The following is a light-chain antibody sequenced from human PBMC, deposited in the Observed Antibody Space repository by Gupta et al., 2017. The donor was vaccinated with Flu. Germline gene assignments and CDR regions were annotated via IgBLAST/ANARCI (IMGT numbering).Light chain of an antibody. CDR2: GKD. CDR3: NGRDSRGSNHVV. V-gene: IGLV3-19*01. CDR1: SLRSYN. Sequence: TVRITCQGDSLRSYNASWYQQKPGQAPGLVFYGKDNRRSGSPDRFSVSRSGDTAAVTITGARAEEEADYYCNGRDSRGSNHVVFGGGTKLTVL. J-gene: IGLJ2*01.